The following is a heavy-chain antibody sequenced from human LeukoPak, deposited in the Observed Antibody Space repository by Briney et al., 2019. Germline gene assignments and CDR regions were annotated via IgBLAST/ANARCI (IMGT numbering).Heavy chain of an antibody. CDR2: ISDSGGRT. V-gene: IGHV3-23*01. D-gene: IGHD4-17*01. CDR3: AGRCIYPDYGRLDAFDI. CDR1: GFTFGSYA. J-gene: IGHJ3*02. Sequence: TGGSLRLSRAASGFTFGSYAMTWLRQAPGKGLEWVSSISDSGGRTFYADSVKGRFTISRDNSKDTLNLQMNSLRAEDTAVYFCAGRCIYPDYGRLDAFDIWGQGTVVTVSS.